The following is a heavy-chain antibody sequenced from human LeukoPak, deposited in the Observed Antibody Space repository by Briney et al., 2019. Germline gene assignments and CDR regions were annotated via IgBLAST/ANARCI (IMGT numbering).Heavy chain of an antibody. D-gene: IGHD6-6*01. J-gene: IGHJ3*01. V-gene: IGHV4-4*07. Sequence: SETLSLTCTVSGGSISSYYWSWIRQPAGKGLEWIGRIYTSGSTNYNPSLKSRVTISVDTSNNQFSLKLISVTAADTAVYYCARHESDSSSAAFDSWGQGTMVTVSS. CDR2: IYTSGST. CDR3: ARHESDSSSAAFDS. CDR1: GGSISSYY.